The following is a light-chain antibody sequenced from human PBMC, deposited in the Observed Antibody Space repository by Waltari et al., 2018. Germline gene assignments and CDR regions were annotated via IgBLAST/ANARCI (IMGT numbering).Light chain of an antibody. CDR1: QDLRND. J-gene: IGKJ1*01. V-gene: IGKV1-6*01. Sequence: AIQMTQSPSSLSVSVGDRVTITCRASQDLRNDLGWYQQKPGQAPKHLIYGASSLQSGVPSRFSGSGSGTDFTLTISSLQPEDCATYYCLQDYTYPRTFGRGTRVEI. CDR2: GAS. CDR3: LQDYTYPRT.